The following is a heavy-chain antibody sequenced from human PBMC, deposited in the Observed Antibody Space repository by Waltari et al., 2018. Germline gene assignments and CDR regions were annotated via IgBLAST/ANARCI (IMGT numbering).Heavy chain of an antibody. V-gene: IGHV3-48*01. CDR2: ISSSSSTR. J-gene: IGHJ4*02. D-gene: IGHD6-6*01. CDR1: GFTFSSYS. CDR3: AGGQLVRGGDFDY. Sequence: EVQLVESGGGLVQPGGSLRLSCAASGFTFSSYSMNWVRQAPGKGLEWVSYISSSSSTRYYADSGKGRFTISRENAKNSRYRKMNSVGAEDTAVYYCAGGQLVRGGDFDYWGQGTLVTVSS.